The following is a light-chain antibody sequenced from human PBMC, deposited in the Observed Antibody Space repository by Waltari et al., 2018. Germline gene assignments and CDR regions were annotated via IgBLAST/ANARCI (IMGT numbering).Light chain of an antibody. V-gene: IGKV3-20*01. CDR3: QQYGSSPLT. Sequence: CRASQSVSSSYLAWYQHKPGQAPRLLIYGASSRATGIPDRFSGSGSGTDFTLTISRLEPEDFAVYYCQQYGSSPLTFGGGTKVEIK. J-gene: IGKJ4*01. CDR2: GAS. CDR1: QSVSSSY.